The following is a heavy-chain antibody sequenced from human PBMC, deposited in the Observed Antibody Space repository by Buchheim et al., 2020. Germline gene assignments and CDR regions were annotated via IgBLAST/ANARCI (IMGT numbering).Heavy chain of an antibody. V-gene: IGHV4-39*01. CDR1: GGSISSSSYY. CDR2: IYYSGST. Sequence: QLQLQESGPGLVKPSETLSLTCTVSGGSISSSSYYWGWIRQPPGKGLEWIGSIYYSGSTYYNPSLKSRVTISVDTSKNQFSLKLSSVTAADTAVYYCARGRITIFGVVISPDYWGQGTL. D-gene: IGHD3-3*01. J-gene: IGHJ4*02. CDR3: ARGRITIFGVVISPDY.